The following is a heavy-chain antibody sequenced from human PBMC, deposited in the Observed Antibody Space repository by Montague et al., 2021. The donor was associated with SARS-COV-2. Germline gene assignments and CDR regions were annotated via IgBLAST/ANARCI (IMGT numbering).Heavy chain of an antibody. Sequence: SETLSLTCTVSISSSRYYWYWIRQPPGKGLEWIGSMYYSGNTYYNPSLKSRVTISVDTSKNQFSLMLRSVTAADTAVYYCAGGGWAPVLGVIDYYYGMDVWGQGTTVTVSS. CDR2: MYYSGNT. CDR1: ISSSRYY. V-gene: IGHV4-39*07. CDR3: AGGGWAPVLGVIDYYYGMDV. D-gene: IGHD3-22*01. J-gene: IGHJ6*02.